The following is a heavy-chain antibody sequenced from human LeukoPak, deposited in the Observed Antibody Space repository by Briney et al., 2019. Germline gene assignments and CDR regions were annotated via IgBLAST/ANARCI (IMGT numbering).Heavy chain of an antibody. Sequence: GGSLRLSCAASGLIFHNYALVWIRRAPAKGPEWVSAILGGGGTFYADAVKGRFTISRDNSKNTLYLQMNSLRAEDTATYYCGQDPNGNYIGAFDFWGRGTMVTVSS. CDR1: GLIFHNYA. J-gene: IGHJ3*01. V-gene: IGHV3-23*01. D-gene: IGHD4-17*01. CDR2: ILGGGGT. CDR3: GQDPNGNYIGAFDF.